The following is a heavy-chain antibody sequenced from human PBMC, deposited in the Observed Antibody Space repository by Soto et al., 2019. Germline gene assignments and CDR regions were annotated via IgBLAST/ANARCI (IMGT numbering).Heavy chain of an antibody. CDR1: GFTFSAFG. J-gene: IGHJ6*02. D-gene: IGHD6-19*01. V-gene: IGHV3-30*03. CDR2: ISYDGILK. CDR3: VRDFWQWLVQYYYGMAV. Sequence: GGSLRLSCEASGFTFSAFGMHWVRQAPGKGLEWVAIISYDGILKYYADPVKGRFTISRDTSKSALYLQMNSLRPDDTAVYYCVRDFWQWLVQYYYGMAVWGQGTTVTVSS.